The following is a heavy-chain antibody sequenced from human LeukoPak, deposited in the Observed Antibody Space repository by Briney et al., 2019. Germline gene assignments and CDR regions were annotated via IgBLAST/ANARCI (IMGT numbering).Heavy chain of an antibody. V-gene: IGHV1-8*03. Sequence: GASVKVPCKASGYTFTSYDINWVRQATGQGLEWMGWMNPNSGNTGYAQKFQGRVTITRNTSISTAYMELSSLRSEDTAVYYCARVSQSGYDFWSGYSYYYYMDVWGKGTTVTVSS. J-gene: IGHJ6*03. D-gene: IGHD3-3*01. CDR3: ARVSQSGYDFWSGYSYYYYMDV. CDR2: MNPNSGNT. CDR1: GYTFTSYD.